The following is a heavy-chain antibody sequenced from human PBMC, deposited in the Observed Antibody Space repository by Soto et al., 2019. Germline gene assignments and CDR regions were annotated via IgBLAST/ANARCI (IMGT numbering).Heavy chain of an antibody. Sequence: QVQLQESGPGLVKPSQSLSLTCTVSGGSISSSDYYWIWIRRPPGKGLEWIGYISYSGSTYYNPSLKSRVTISIDTSKNQFSLKLSSVTAADTAVYYCASSFYYGSGSFMHLDVWGQGTTVTVSS. V-gene: IGHV4-30-4*01. CDR1: GGSISSSDYY. CDR2: ISYSGST. CDR3: ASSFYYGSGSFMHLDV. D-gene: IGHD3-10*01. J-gene: IGHJ6*02.